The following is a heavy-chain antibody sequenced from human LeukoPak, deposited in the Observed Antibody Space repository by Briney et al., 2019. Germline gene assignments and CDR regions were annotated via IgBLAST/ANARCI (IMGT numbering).Heavy chain of an antibody. J-gene: IGHJ5*02. CDR3: ARDQGYQLFDP. D-gene: IGHD2-2*01. CDR2: INSDGSST. CDR1: GFTFSKNW. Sequence: GGSLRLSCAASGFTFSKNWMHWVRQAPGKGLVWVSRINSDGSSTNYADSVKGRFTISRGNAKNTLYLQMNSLRAEDTAVYYCARDQGYQLFDPWGQGTLVTVSS. V-gene: IGHV3-74*01.